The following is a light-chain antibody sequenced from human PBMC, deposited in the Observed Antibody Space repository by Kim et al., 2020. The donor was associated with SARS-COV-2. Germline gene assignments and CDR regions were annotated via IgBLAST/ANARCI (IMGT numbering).Light chain of an antibody. CDR2: LNSDGSH. CDR3: QTWGTGLRV. Sequence: ASVNLTCTLSSGNSSYAIAWHQQQPEKGPRYLMKLNSDGSHSKGDGIPDRFSGSSSGAERYLTISSLQSEDEADYYCQTWGTGLRVFGGGTQLTVL. V-gene: IGLV4-69*01. J-gene: IGLJ2*01. CDR1: SGNSSYA.